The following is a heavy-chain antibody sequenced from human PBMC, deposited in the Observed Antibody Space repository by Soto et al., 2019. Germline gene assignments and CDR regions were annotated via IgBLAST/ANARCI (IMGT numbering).Heavy chain of an antibody. V-gene: IGHV4-59*08. Sequence: QLQLQESGPGLVKPSETLSLTCPVSGGSISGYYWSWLRQPPGKGLEWIAFIHYTGSSNSNPSLKSRVTISVDTSKNQFSLMLSSVTAADTAVYYCARHSNEYRKSLDSWGQGTLVTVSS. CDR3: ARHSNEYRKSLDS. J-gene: IGHJ5*02. CDR2: IHYTGSS. D-gene: IGHD5-18*01. CDR1: GGSISGYY.